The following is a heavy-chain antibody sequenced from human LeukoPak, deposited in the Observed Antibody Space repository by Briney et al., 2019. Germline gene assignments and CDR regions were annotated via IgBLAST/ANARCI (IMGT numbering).Heavy chain of an antibody. CDR2: IYISGST. CDR1: GGFISSGTYY. J-gene: IGHJ4*02. D-gene: IGHD3-22*01. Sequence: SETLSLTCTVSGGFISSGTYYWGWIRQPPGKGLEWIGRIYISGSTNYNPSLKSRVTISVDTSKNQFSLKLSSVTAADTAVYYCASSYYYDSGGYYSFDYWGKGTLATVSS. V-gene: IGHV4-61*02. CDR3: ASSYYYDSGGYYSFDY.